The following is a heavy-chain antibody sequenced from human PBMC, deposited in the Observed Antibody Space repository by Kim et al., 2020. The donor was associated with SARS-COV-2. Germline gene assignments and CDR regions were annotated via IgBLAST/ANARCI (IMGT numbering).Heavy chain of an antibody. J-gene: IGHJ6*02. CDR3: AKEQQWLVGYYYYGMDV. CDR1: GFTFSSYA. V-gene: IGHV3-23*01. D-gene: IGHD6-19*01. Sequence: GGSLRLSCAASGFTFSSYAMSWVRQAPGQGLEWVSAISGSGGSTYYADSVKGRFTISRDNSKNTLYLQMNSLRAEDTAVYYCAKEQQWLVGYYYYGMDVWGQGTTVTVSS. CDR2: ISGSGGST.